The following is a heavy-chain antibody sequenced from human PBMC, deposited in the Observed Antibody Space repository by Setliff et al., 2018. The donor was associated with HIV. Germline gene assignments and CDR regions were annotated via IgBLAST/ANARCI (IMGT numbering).Heavy chain of an antibody. CDR1: GGSISSHY. V-gene: IGHV4-59*08. CDR2: IYYSGST. D-gene: IGHD3-16*02. Sequence: PSETLSLTCTVSGGSISSHYWSWIRQPPGQGLEWIAYIYYSGSTNYNPSLKSRVTISVDTSKNQFSLELSSVTAADTAVYYCARLSYDYVWGSYRYTDYYYYMDVWGKGTTVTVSS. CDR3: ARLSYDYVWGSYRYTDYYYYMDV. J-gene: IGHJ6*03.